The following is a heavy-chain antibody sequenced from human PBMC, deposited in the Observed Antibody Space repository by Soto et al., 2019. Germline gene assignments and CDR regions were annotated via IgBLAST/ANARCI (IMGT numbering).Heavy chain of an antibody. CDR3: ARIGYASSSLDY. Sequence: GSLRLSCAASGFTFTNYWMTWVRQAPGKGPEWVANIKQDGSEQHYVDSLKGRFTISRDNAKKSVYLQMNSLRADDTAVYYCARIGYASSSLDYWGQGTLVTVSS. V-gene: IGHV3-7*01. CDR2: IKQDGSEQ. J-gene: IGHJ4*02. CDR1: GFTFTNYW. D-gene: IGHD2-15*01.